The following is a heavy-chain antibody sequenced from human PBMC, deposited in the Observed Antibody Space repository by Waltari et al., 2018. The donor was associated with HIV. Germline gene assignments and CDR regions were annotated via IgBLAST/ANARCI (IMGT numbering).Heavy chain of an antibody. CDR3: ARLGGGNGDRYWHFDL. D-gene: IGHD2-21*01. J-gene: IGHJ2*01. CDR2: IVPLLGTA. V-gene: IGHV1-69*01. Sequence: QAQLVQSGAEVKKPGSSVQVSCKSSGGIFSPYGRNWLRQVPGQGLEWMGGIVPLLGTATYAQIFQGRVTITAGEVTTTTQMEWSSLTAEDTALYYCARLGGGNGDRYWHFDLWGRGTLVTVSS. CDR1: GGIFSPYG.